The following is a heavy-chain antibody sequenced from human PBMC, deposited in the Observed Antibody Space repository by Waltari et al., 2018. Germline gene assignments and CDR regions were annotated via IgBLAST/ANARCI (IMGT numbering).Heavy chain of an antibody. D-gene: IGHD3-16*01. CDR2: ITASGATT. CDR1: GFTFGSYA. V-gene: IGHV3-23*04. CDR3: AKDLGDRWGLFDY. J-gene: IGHJ4*02. Sequence: EVQLVDSGGGLVQPGGSLRIYCAASGFTFGSYAMSWVRQSPGKGLEWVSMITASGATTYYADSVKGRFIISRDKSKNTLFLQMNSLRAEDTAVYYCAKDLGDRWGLFDYWDQGTLVTVSS.